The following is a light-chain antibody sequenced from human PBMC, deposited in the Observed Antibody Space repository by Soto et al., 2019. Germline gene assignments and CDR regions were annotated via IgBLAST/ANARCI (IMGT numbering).Light chain of an antibody. J-gene: IGKJ1*01. V-gene: IGKV3-15*01. CDR3: QQYNHWPPWT. Sequence: EIVMTQSPATLSLSPGERATLSCRASQSVSSSFVGCQKKTGQAPTLLIYGASTRATGIPDRFSGSGSGTDFTLTISGLQSEDFAVYYCQQYNHWPPWTFGQGTKVEIK. CDR1: QSVSSS. CDR2: GAS.